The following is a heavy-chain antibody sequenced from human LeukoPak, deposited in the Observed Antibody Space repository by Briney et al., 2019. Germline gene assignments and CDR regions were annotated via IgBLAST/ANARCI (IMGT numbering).Heavy chain of an antibody. J-gene: IGHJ3*02. CDR2: IIPIFGTA. Sequence: SVKVSCKASGGTFSSYAISWVRQAPGQGLEWMGGIIPIFGTANYAQKFQGRVTISADKSTSTAYMELSSLRSEDTAVYYCARDRPRTVTTGAFDIWGQGTMVTVSS. V-gene: IGHV1-69*06. CDR1: GGTFSSYA. CDR3: ARDRPRTVTTGAFDI. D-gene: IGHD4-17*01.